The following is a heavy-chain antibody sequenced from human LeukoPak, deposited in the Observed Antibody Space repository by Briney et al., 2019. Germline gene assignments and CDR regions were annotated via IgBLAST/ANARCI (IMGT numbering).Heavy chain of an antibody. CDR1: GFTFSTYA. J-gene: IGHJ3*02. CDR2: IKQDGSEK. Sequence: PGGSLRLSCVASGFTFSTYAVHWVRQAPGKGLEWVANIKQDGSEKYYVDSVKGRFTISRDNAKNSLYLQMNSLRAEDTAVYYCARTTSRNAFDIWGQGTMVTVSS. CDR3: ARTTSRNAFDI. V-gene: IGHV3-7*01. D-gene: IGHD1-26*01.